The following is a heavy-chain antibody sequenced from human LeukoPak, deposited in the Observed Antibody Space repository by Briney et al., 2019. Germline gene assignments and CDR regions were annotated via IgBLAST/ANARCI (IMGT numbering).Heavy chain of an antibody. CDR1: GGSFSGYY. CDR2: INHSGST. V-gene: IGHV4-34*01. CDR3: AIGFWRGFDY. D-gene: IGHD3-3*01. J-gene: IGHJ4*02. Sequence: SETLSLTCAVYGGSFSGYYWSWIRQPPGKGLEWIGEINHSGSTNYNPSLKSRVTISVDTSKNQFSLKLSSVTAADTAVYYCAIGFWRGFDYWGQGTLVTVSS.